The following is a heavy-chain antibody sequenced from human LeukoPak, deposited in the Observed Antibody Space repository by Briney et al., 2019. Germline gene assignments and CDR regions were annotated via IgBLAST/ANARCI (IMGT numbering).Heavy chain of an antibody. Sequence: SGPTLVKPTQTLTLTCTFSGFSVSTRGVGVGWIRQPPGKALEWLALIYWDDDKRYSPSLKSRLTITKDTSKNQVVLTMTNMDPVDTATYYCAREWGPSGDYVFYFDYWGQGTLVTVSS. J-gene: IGHJ4*02. V-gene: IGHV2-5*02. CDR1: GFSVSTRGVG. D-gene: IGHD4-17*01. CDR3: AREWGPSGDYVFYFDY. CDR2: IYWDDDK.